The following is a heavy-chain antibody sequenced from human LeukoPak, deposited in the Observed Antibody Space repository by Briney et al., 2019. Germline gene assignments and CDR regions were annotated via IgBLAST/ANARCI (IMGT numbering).Heavy chain of an antibody. CDR1: GYTITSYD. D-gene: IGHD3-10*01. CDR2: MNPNSGNT. CDR3: ARGRGSGSYYYNY. V-gene: IGHV1-8*01. J-gene: IGHJ4*02. Sequence: ASVKVSCKISGYTITSYDINWVRQAPRQGLEWMGWMNPNSGNTGYAQKFQGRVTMTRNTSISTAYMELSSLRSEDTAVYYCARGRGSGSYYYNYWGQGTLVTVSS.